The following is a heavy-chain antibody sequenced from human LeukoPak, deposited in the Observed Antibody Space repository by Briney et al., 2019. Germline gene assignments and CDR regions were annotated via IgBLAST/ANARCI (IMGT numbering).Heavy chain of an antibody. CDR3: AIYYYDSSGYDLFDH. D-gene: IGHD3-22*01. CDR2: INPSGGSA. CDR1: GYTFTSYG. V-gene: IGHV1-46*01. Sequence: ASVKVSCKASGYTFTSYGISWVRQAPGQGLEWMGIINPSGGSASYTQKFQGRVTMTRDMSTSTVYMELSSLRSEDTAVYYCAIYYYDSSGYDLFDHWGQGTLVTVSS. J-gene: IGHJ4*02.